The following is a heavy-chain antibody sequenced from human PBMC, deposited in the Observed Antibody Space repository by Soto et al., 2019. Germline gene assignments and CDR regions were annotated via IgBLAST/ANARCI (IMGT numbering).Heavy chain of an antibody. J-gene: IGHJ4*02. D-gene: IGHD3-22*01. CDR3: ARGIPMLVVVQSDAPDRYYFDS. V-gene: IGHV4-34*01. CDR1: GGTFSGYD. CDR2: INHSGSA. Sequence: SGSLSLTSAVCGGTFSGYDGTWIRQTPGKGLEWIGEINHSGSANYNPSLKSRVTISVDTSKNQFSLKLRSVTAADTAVYYCARGIPMLVVVQSDAPDRYYFDSWGQGTLGSVSS.